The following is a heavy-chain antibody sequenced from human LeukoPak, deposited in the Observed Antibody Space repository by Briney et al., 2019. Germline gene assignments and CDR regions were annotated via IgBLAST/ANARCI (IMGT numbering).Heavy chain of an antibody. J-gene: IGHJ6*02. CDR1: GGSISSGDYY. D-gene: IGHD3-3*01. CDR3: ARVKGYYDFWSGQNHGMDV. V-gene: IGHV4-30-4*01. CDR2: IYYSGST. Sequence: ASETLSLTCTVSGGSISSGDYYWSWIRQPPGKGLEWIGYIYYSGSTYYNPSLKSRVTISVDTSKNQFSLKLSSVTAADTAVYYCARVKGYYDFWSGQNHGMDVWGQGTTVTVSS.